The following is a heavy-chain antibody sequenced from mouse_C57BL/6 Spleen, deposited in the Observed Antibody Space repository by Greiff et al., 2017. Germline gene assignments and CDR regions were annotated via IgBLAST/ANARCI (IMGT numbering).Heavy chain of an antibody. J-gene: IGHJ4*01. Sequence: QVQLQQSGAELVKPRASVKMSCKASGYTFTTYPIEWMKQNHGKSLEWIGNFHPYNDDTKYNEKFKGKATLTVEKSSSTVYLELSRLTSDYSAVYYCAITTVVADYAMDYWGQGTSVTVSS. V-gene: IGHV1-47*01. CDR2: FHPYNDDT. D-gene: IGHD1-1*01. CDR1: GYTFTTYP. CDR3: AITTVVADYAMDY.